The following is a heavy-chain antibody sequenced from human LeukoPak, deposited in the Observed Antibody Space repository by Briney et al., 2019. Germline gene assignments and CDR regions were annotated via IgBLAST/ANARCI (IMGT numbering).Heavy chain of an antibody. V-gene: IGHV1-69*04. CDR1: SYTFTSYG. D-gene: IGHD3-22*01. J-gene: IGHJ4*02. CDR3: ARGEYYYDSSGYFRHFDY. CDR2: IIPILGIA. Sequence: SVKVSCKASSYTFTSYGISWVRQAPGQGLEWMGRIIPILGIANYAQKFQGRVAITADKSTSTAYMELSSLRSEDTAVYYCARGEYYYDSSGYFRHFDYWGQGTLVTVSS.